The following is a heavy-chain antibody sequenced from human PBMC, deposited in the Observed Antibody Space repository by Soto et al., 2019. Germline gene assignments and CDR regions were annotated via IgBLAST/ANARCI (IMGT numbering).Heavy chain of an antibody. D-gene: IGHD3-22*01. CDR2: MNPNSGNT. Sequence: QVQLVQSGAEVKKPGASVKVSCKASGYTFTSYDINWVRQATGQGLEWMGWMNPNSGNTGYAQKFQGRVTMTRNTSISTAYRELSSLGSEDTAVYYCAREGWDSSGYYEFSYYGMDVWGQGTTVTVSS. CDR1: GYTFTSYD. CDR3: AREGWDSSGYYEFSYYGMDV. V-gene: IGHV1-8*01. J-gene: IGHJ6*02.